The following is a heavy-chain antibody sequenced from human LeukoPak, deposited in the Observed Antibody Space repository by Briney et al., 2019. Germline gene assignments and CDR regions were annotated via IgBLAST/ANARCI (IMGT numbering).Heavy chain of an antibody. CDR3: ARGNYGDPNWFDP. CDR1: GDTLNNDD. J-gene: IGHJ5*02. Sequence: ASVNVSCKASGDTLNNDDITWVRQAPGRGLEWMGRIVPIVEITNYAESFQGRVTITADKSTNTFYMQLASLMSSDTAIYFCARGNYGDPNWFDPWGQGTLVTVSS. CDR2: IVPIVEIT. V-gene: IGHV1-69*04. D-gene: IGHD4-17*01.